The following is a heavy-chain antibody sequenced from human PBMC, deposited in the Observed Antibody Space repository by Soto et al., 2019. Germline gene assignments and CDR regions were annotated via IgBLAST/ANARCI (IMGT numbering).Heavy chain of an antibody. V-gene: IGHV4-4*07. D-gene: IGHD5-12*01. CDR2: IYTSGST. CDR3: ARVCREGLQYPGYYYYGMDV. CDR1: GGSISSYY. Sequence: PSETLSLTCTVSGGSISSYYWSWIRQPAGKGLEWIGRIYTSGSTNYNPSLKSRATMSVDTSKNQFSLKLSSVTAADTAVYYCARVCREGLQYPGYYYYGMDVWGQGTTVTVSS. J-gene: IGHJ6*02.